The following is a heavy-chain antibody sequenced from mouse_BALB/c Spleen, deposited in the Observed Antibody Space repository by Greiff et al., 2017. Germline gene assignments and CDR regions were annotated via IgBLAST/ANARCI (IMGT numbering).Heavy chain of an antibody. D-gene: IGHD2-4*01. Sequence: QVQLKASGPELVKPGASVKISFKASGYAFSRSWMNWVKQRPGQGLEWIGRIYPGDGDTNYNGKFKGKATLTADKSSSTAYMQLSSLTSVDSAVYFCARSTMITTGWYFDVWGAGTTVTVSA. V-gene: IGHV1-82*01. CDR3: ARSTMITTGWYFDV. CDR1: GYAFSRSW. CDR2: IYPGDGDT. J-gene: IGHJ1*01.